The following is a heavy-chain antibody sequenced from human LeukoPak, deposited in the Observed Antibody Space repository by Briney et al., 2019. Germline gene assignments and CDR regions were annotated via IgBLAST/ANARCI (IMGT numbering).Heavy chain of an antibody. CDR2: IYYSGST. J-gene: IGHJ6*02. V-gene: IGHV4-59*08. CDR1: GGSISSYY. Sequence: KSSETLSLTCTVSGGSISSYYWSWIRQPPGKGLEWIGYIYYSGSTYYNPSLKSRVTISVDTSKNQFSLKLSSVTAADTAVYYCASSYYYYYGMDVWGQGTTVTVSS. CDR3: ASSYYYYYGMDV.